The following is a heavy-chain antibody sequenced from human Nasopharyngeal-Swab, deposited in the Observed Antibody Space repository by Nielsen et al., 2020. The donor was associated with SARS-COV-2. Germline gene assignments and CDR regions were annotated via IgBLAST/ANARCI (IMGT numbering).Heavy chain of an antibody. J-gene: IGHJ5*02. CDR1: GGSISSYY. CDR3: ARGSGSRRNWFDP. V-gene: IGHV4-59*01. CDR2: IYYSGST. Sequence: SETLSLTCTVSGGSISSYYWSWIRQPPGKGLEWIGYIYYSGSTNYNPSLKSRVTISVEPSKNQFSLKLSSVTAADTAVYYCARGSGSRRNWFDPWGQGTLVTVSS. D-gene: IGHD3-10*01.